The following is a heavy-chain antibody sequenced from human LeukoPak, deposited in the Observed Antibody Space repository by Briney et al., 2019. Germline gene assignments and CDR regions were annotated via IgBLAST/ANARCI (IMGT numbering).Heavy chain of an antibody. D-gene: IGHD5-18*01. J-gene: IGHJ4*02. CDR2: ISYDGSNK. CDR3: TRGRAYNYGYFDY. V-gene: IGHV3-30-3*01. CDR1: GFTFSSYA. Sequence: GGSLRLSCAASGFTFSSYAMHWVRQAPGKGLEWVAVISYDGSNKYYADSVKGRFTISRDNSKNTLYLQMNSLRDEDTAVYYCTRGRAYNYGYFDYWGQGTLVTVSS.